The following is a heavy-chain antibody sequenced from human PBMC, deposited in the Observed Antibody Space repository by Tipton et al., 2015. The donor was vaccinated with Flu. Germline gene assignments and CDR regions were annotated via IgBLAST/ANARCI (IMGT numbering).Heavy chain of an antibody. CDR1: GFNFNNFG. Sequence: SLRLSCAASGFNFNNFGMHWVRQAPGMGLEWVAVISYEGSAKYYADSLQGRFSISRDNSKNTLYLQMNSLRAEDTAVYYCAKVIPELVAGLDFWGQGTLVTGSS. CDR3: AKVIPELVAGLDF. J-gene: IGHJ4*02. V-gene: IGHV3-30*18. D-gene: IGHD6-19*01. CDR2: ISYEGSAK.